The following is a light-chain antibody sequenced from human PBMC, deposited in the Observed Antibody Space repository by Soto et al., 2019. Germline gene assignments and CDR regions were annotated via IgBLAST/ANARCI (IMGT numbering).Light chain of an antibody. CDR3: QSYDSSLSGWV. CDR2: GNS. Sequence: QSVLTQPPSVSGAPGKRVTISCTGSSSNIGAGYDVHWYQQLPGTAPKLLIYGNSNRPSGVPDRFSGSKSGTSASLAITGLQAEDEADYYCQSYDSSLSGWVFGTGTKLTV. J-gene: IGLJ1*01. CDR1: SSNIGAGYD. V-gene: IGLV1-40*01.